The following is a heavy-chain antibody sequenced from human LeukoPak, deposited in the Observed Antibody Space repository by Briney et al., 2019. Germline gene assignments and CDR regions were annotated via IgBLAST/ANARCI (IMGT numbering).Heavy chain of an antibody. CDR2: INPNSGGT. V-gene: IGHV1-2*02. D-gene: IGHD3-9*01. CDR1: GYTFTRYY. Sequence: GASVKVSCKASGYTFTRYYIHWVRQAPGQGLEWMGWINPNSGGTNYAQKFQGRVTMTRDTSISTAYMELSRLRSDDTAVYYCARSPHILTGENFDYWGQGTLVTVSS. CDR3: ARSPHILTGENFDY. J-gene: IGHJ4*02.